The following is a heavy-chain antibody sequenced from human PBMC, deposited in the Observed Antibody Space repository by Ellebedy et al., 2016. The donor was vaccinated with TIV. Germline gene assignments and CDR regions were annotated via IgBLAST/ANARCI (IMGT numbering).Heavy chain of an antibody. J-gene: IGHJ5*02. CDR3: ARGDRIFDP. V-gene: IGHV3-7*01. CDR1: GFTFSRNW. D-gene: IGHD2-15*01. CDR2: IKQDGSEK. Sequence: GESLKISCEASGFTFSRNWISWFRLAPGKGLEWVANIKQDGSEKYYVDSMKGRFTISRDNAKNSLYLQMNSLRAEDTAVYYCARGDRIFDPWGQGTLVTVSS.